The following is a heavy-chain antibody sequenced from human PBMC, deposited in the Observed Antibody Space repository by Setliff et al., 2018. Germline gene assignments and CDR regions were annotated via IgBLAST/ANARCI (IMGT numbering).Heavy chain of an antibody. J-gene: IGHJ3*02. CDR3: ARRSNLGATIFSGAFDI. D-gene: IGHD3-3*01. V-gene: IGHV5-51*01. CDR2: IYPGDSDT. Sequence: GESLKISCKGSGYSFTSYWIGWVRQMPGKGLEWMGIIYPGDSDTRHSPSFQGQVTISADKSISTAYLQWSSLKASDTAMYYCARRSNLGATIFSGAFDIWGQGTMVTVSS. CDR1: GYSFTSYW.